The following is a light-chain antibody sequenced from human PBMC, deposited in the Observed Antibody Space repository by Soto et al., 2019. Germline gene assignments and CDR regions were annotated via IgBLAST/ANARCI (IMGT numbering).Light chain of an antibody. CDR1: QSVRRN. J-gene: IGKJ1*01. V-gene: IGKV3-15*01. Sequence: EVIMTQSPATLSVSPGQTATLSCRASQSVRRNLAWYQQKPGQAPRLPIYGASTRATGIPARFSGSGSGTEFTLTISSLQSEDFAVYYCQQYNNWPPWTFGLGTKVEIK. CDR2: GAS. CDR3: QQYNNWPPWT.